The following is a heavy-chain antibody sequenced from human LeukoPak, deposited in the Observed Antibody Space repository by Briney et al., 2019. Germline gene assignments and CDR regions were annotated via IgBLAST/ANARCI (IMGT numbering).Heavy chain of an antibody. J-gene: IGHJ4*02. D-gene: IGHD2-2*03. CDR1: GYTFTGYY. V-gene: IGHV1-2*02. CDR2: INPNSGGT. Sequence: ASVKVSCKASGYTFTGYYMHWVRQAPGQGLEWMGWINPNSGGTNYAQKFQGRVTMTRDTSISTAYMELSRLRSDDTAVYYCARIFHLDIVVVPAATPFDYWSQGTLVTVSS. CDR3: ARIFHLDIVVVPAATPFDY.